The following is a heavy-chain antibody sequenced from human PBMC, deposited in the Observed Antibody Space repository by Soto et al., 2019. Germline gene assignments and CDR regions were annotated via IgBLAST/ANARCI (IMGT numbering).Heavy chain of an antibody. D-gene: IGHD3-22*01. CDR3: AITYYYDSSGYLPFFPHYYYGMDV. CDR2: MNPNSGNT. CDR1: GYTFTSYD. V-gene: IGHV1-8*01. Sequence: ASVKVSCKASGYTFTSYDINWVRQATGQGLEWMGWMNPNSGNTGYAQKFQGRVTMTRNTSISTAYMELSSLRSEDTAVYYCAITYYYDSSGYLPFFPHYYYGMDVWGQGTTVTVSS. J-gene: IGHJ6*02.